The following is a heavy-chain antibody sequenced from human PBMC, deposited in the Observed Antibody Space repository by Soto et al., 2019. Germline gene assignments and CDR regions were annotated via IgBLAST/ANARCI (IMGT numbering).Heavy chain of an antibody. Sequence: SEVRFLCCAVDGGSFRGSHCRGSRQPGGKGLEWIGEINHRGITNYNPSLKSRVTISVDTSKNQFSLKLSSVTAADTAVYYCARGTWVRSAFDIWGQGTMVT. J-gene: IGHJ3*02. D-gene: IGHD3-10*01. V-gene: IGHV4-34*01. CDR1: GGSFRGSH. CDR3: ARGTWVRSAFDI. CDR2: INHRGIT.